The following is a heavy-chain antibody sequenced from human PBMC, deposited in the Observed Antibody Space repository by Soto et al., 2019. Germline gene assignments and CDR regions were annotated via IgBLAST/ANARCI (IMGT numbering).Heavy chain of an antibody. D-gene: IGHD3-10*01. CDR1: GGSISSSSYY. CDR2: IYYSGST. Sequence: QLQLQESGPGLVKPSETLSLTCTVSGGSISSSSYYWGWIRQPPGKGLEWIGSIYYSGSTYYNPSLKSRVTISVDTSKNQFSLKLSSVTAADTAVYYCARHASAGWFGELLGPSWFDPWGQGTLVTVSS. J-gene: IGHJ5*02. CDR3: ARHASAGWFGELLGPSWFDP. V-gene: IGHV4-39*01.